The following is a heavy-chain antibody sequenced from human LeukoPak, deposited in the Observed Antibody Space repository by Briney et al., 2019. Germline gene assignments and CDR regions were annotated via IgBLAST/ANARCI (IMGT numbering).Heavy chain of an antibody. D-gene: IGHD1-7*01. CDR3: ARGLWNYEGGGLWFDP. Sequence: ASVKVSCKAFGYTFTSNYMHWVRQAPGQGPEWMGVISPSGGSTTYAQKFQGRVTMTRDTSISTAYMELSRLRSDDTAVYYCARGLWNYEGGGLWFDPWGQGTLVTVSS. CDR1: GYTFTSNY. CDR2: ISPSGGST. J-gene: IGHJ5*02. V-gene: IGHV1-46*01.